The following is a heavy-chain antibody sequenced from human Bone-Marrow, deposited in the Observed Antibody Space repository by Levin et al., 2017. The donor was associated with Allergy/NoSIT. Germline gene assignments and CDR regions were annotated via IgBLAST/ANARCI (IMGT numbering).Heavy chain of an antibody. V-gene: IGHV3-23*01. CDR1: GFTFNTYA. Sequence: SGESLKISCAVSGFTFNTYAMSWVRQAPGKGLEWVSAIGTGGSATFYADSVKGRFTISRDNSKNTLFLQMNNLRTEDTAVYHCARQLGYCSDGACYFDYWGLGTLVTVSS. CDR2: IGTGGSAT. D-gene: IGHD2-15*01. J-gene: IGHJ4*02. CDR3: ARQLGYCSDGACYFDY.